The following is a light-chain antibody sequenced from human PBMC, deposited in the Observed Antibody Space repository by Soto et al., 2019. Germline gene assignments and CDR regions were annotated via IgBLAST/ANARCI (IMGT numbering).Light chain of an antibody. Sequence: EILMTQSPATVSVSPGERATLSCRASQSVSRKLAWYQHKPGQSPRLLIYDTSTGAADIPARFSGSGSGTDFTLTISSRQSENFAVYYCQQYNHWPPTTFGQGTRLEI. CDR1: QSVSRK. CDR2: DTS. J-gene: IGKJ5*01. V-gene: IGKV3-15*01. CDR3: QQYNHWPPTT.